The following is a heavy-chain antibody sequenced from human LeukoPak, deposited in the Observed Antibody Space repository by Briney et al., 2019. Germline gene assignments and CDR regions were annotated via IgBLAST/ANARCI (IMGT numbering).Heavy chain of an antibody. Sequence: PGRSLRLSCAASGFTFDDYAMHWVRQAPGKGLEWVSGISWNSGSIGYADSVKGRFTISRDNAKNSLYLQMNSLRAEDTALYYCAKDKPQYYYDSSGYRPVEDAFDIWGQGTMVTVSS. D-gene: IGHD3-22*01. J-gene: IGHJ3*02. V-gene: IGHV3-9*01. CDR3: AKDKPQYYYDSSGYRPVEDAFDI. CDR1: GFTFDDYA. CDR2: ISWNSGSI.